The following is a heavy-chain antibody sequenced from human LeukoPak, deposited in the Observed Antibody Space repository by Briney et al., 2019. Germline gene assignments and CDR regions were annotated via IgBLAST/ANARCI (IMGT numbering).Heavy chain of an antibody. Sequence: GGSLRLSCAASGFTVSSNYMSWVRQAPGKGLEWVSVTYSNGRTYYADSVKGRFTISRDNAKNSLYLQMNSLRAEDTAVYYCAELGITMIGGVWGKGTTVTISS. D-gene: IGHD3-10*02. CDR3: AELGITMIGGV. V-gene: IGHV3-53*01. J-gene: IGHJ6*04. CDR2: TYSNGRT. CDR1: GFTVSSNY.